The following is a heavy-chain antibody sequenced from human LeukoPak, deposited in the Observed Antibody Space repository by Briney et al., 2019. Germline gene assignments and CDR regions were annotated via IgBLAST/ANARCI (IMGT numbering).Heavy chain of an antibody. J-gene: IGHJ4*02. CDR3: ARVSPTGGLAY. V-gene: IGHV4-59*01. D-gene: IGHD1-1*01. Sequence: SETLSLTCTVSGGSITNYYWIWIRQPPGKGLEWIGHIYYNGSTNYNPSLKSRVALSVDTSKNQFSLKVNSVTPTDAAVYFCARVSPTGGLAYWGQGALVTVSS. CDR2: IYYNGST. CDR1: GGSITNYY.